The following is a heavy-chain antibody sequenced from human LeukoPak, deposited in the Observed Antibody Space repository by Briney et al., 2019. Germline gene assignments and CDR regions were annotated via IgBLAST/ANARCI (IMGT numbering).Heavy chain of an antibody. Sequence: ASVKVSCKASGYTFTCYYMHWVRQPPGQGLEWMGLINTNSGGTNYAQKFQGRVTMTRDTSISTAYMELRRLRSDVTAVYDCAREQSSGWVQPYNWFDPWGQGTLVTVSS. CDR2: INTNSGGT. CDR1: GYTFTCYY. V-gene: IGHV1-2*02. J-gene: IGHJ5*02. CDR3: AREQSSGWVQPYNWFDP. D-gene: IGHD6-19*01.